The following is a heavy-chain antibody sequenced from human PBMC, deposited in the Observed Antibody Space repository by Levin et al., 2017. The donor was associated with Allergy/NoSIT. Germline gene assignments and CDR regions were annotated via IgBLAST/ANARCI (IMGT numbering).Heavy chain of an antibody. CDR3: ARGRVVEQQLPRGNFDY. Sequence: ASETLSLTCAVYGGSFSGYYWSWIRQPPGKGLEWIGEINHSGSTNYNPSLKSRVTISVDTSKNQFSLKLSSVTAADTAVYYCARGRVVEQQLPRGNFDYWGQGTLVTVSS. J-gene: IGHJ4*02. CDR2: INHSGST. V-gene: IGHV4-34*01. CDR1: GGSFSGYY. D-gene: IGHD6-13*01.